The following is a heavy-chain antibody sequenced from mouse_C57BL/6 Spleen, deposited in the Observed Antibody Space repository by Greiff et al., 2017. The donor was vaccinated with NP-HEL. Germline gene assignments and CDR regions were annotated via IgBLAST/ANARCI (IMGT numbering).Heavy chain of an antibody. CDR1: GYTFTSYW. Sequence: VQLQQPGAELVRPGSSVKLSCKASGYTFTSYWMHWVKQRPIQGLEWIGNIDPSDSETHYNQKFKDKATLTVDKSSSTAYMQLSSLTSEDSAVYYCARSDGGYYGDWFAYWGQGTLVTVSA. CDR2: IDPSDSET. V-gene: IGHV1-52*01. J-gene: IGHJ3*01. CDR3: ARSDGGYYGDWFAY. D-gene: IGHD2-3*01.